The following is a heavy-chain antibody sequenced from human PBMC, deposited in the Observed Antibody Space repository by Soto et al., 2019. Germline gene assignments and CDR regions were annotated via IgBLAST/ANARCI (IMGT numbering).Heavy chain of an antibody. Sequence: PSETLSLTCAVSGGSISSSNWWSWVRQPPGKGPEWIGEIYHSGSTNYNPSLKSRVTISVDKSKNQFSLKLSSVTAADTAVYYCARDPFTPGNSNYWGQGTLVTVSS. CDR2: IYHSGST. J-gene: IGHJ4*02. D-gene: IGHD5-18*01. CDR3: ARDPFTPGNSNY. CDR1: GGSISSSNW. V-gene: IGHV4-4*02.